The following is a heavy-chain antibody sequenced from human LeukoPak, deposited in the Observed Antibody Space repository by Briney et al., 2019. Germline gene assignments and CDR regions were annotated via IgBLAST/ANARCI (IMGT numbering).Heavy chain of an antibody. J-gene: IGHJ4*02. D-gene: IGHD3-22*01. CDR1: GFTFNNYA. V-gene: IGHV3-23*01. Sequence: GGSLRLSCAASGFTFNNYAMTWVRQAPGKGLEWVSTISGSGADTYYADSVKGRFTISRDSSKNTLYLQMNSLRAEDTAVYYCAKPFTMILVVTDIDYWGQGTLVTVSS. CDR2: ISGSGADT. CDR3: AKPFTMILVVTDIDY.